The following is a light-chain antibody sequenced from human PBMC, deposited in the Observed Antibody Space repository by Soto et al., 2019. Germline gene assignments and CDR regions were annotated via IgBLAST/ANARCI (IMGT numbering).Light chain of an antibody. CDR3: QQYNGYPLT. J-gene: IGKJ4*01. CDR1: QTLRTW. Sequence: DSQMTQSPSTLSASVGDRVTITCRASQTLRTWLAWYQQKPGKAPKLLIYDVSILQSGVTSRFSGSGSGTEFTLTISSLQPDDFATYYCQQYNGYPLTFGGGTKVEIK. CDR2: DVS. V-gene: IGKV1-5*01.